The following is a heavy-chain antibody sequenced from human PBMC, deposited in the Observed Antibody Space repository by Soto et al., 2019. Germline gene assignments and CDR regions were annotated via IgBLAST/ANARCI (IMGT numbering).Heavy chain of an antibody. D-gene: IGHD3-22*01. J-gene: IGHJ6*02. Sequence: GGSLRLSCAASGFTFSSYGMHWVRQAPGKGLEWVAVISYDGSNKYYADSVKGRFTISRDNSKNTLYLQMNSLRAEGTAVYYCAKDLYYYDSSGFPPPVYYYYGMDVWGQGTTVTVSS. CDR1: GFTFSSYG. V-gene: IGHV3-30*18. CDR2: ISYDGSNK. CDR3: AKDLYYYDSSGFPPPVYYYYGMDV.